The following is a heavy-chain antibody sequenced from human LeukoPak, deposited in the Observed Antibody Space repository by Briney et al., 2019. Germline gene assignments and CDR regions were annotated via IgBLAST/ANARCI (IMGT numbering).Heavy chain of an antibody. J-gene: IGHJ4*01. CDR2: IWSDASNR. V-gene: IGHV3-33*01. D-gene: IGHD4-11*01. CDR3: ARDAQRGFDYSNSLEY. Sequence: GGSLRLSCAASGFIFSHYGMHWVRQAPGKGLEWGAVIWSDASNRFYAGSVKGRFTISRDNSQNTLFLQMNSLRAEDTAMYYCARDAQRGFDYSNSLEYWGHGTLVTVSS. CDR1: GFIFSHYG.